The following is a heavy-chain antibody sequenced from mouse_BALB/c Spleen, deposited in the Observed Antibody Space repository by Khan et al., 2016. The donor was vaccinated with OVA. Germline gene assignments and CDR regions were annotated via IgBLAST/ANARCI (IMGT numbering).Heavy chain of an antibody. D-gene: IGHD2-3*01. V-gene: IGHV3-2*02. J-gene: IGHJ4*01. Sequence: EVQLQESGPGLVKPSQSLSLTCTVTGYSITSDYAWNWIRQFPGHKLEWMGYISYSGSTNYNPSLKSRISITRDTSKNLFFLQLNSVTTEDTATYYWARDGSRYYYAMDYWGQGTAVTVSS. CDR2: ISYSGST. CDR3: ARDGSRYYYAMDY. CDR1: GYSITSDYA.